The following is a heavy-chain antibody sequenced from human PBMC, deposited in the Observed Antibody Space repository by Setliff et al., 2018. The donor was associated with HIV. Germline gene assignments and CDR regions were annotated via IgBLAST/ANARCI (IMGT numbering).Heavy chain of an antibody. D-gene: IGHD4-17*01. V-gene: IGHV4-38-2*01. CDR2: IYYSGDT. J-gene: IGHJ5*02. CDR3: ARRGNDYLWRNWFDP. Sequence: SETLSLTCAVSGYSISSTYYWGWIRQPPGKGLEWIGSIYYSGDTYYSPSPKSRVTISVDTSQNQFSVRLNSVTAADTAVYYCARRGNDYLWRNWFDPWGQGTLVTVSS. CDR1: GYSISSTYY.